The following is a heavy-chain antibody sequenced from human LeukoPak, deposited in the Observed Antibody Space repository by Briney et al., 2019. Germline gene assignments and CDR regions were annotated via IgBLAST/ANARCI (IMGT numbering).Heavy chain of an antibody. CDR2: ISYDGSNK. CDR3: AIGPRKNDQLLKPPFDY. Sequence: GGSLRLSCAASGFTFSSYGMHWVRQAPGKGLEWVAVISYDGSNKYYADSVKGRFTISRDNSKNTLYLQMNSLRAEDTAVYYCAIGPRKNDQLLKPPFDYWAQGTLVTVSS. D-gene: IGHD2-2*01. V-gene: IGHV3-30*03. CDR1: GFTFSSYG. J-gene: IGHJ4*02.